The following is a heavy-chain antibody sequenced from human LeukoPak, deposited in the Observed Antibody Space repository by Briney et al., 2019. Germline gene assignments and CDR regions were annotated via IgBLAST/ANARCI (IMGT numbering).Heavy chain of an antibody. CDR2: IHFNGTNK. CDR3: VRGDSVDY. V-gene: IGHV3-30*02. D-gene: IGHD3-16*01. Sequence: QSGGSLRLSCVISGFTLSHFGIHWVRRAPGKGLDWVAFIHFNGTNKNYADSVKGRFTVSRDNSKNTVYLQMSSLRGEDTAVYYCVRGDSVDYWGQGTLVAVSA. CDR1: GFTLSHFG. J-gene: IGHJ4*02.